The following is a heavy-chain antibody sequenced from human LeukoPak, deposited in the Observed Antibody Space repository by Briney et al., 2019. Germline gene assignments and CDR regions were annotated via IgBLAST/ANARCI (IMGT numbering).Heavy chain of an antibody. CDR2: IFHRGNT. CDR1: GYSVSNGYY. D-gene: IGHD2-2*01. V-gene: IGHV4-38-2*01. Sequence: SETLSLTCAVSGYSVSNGYYWGWIRQPPGKGLEWIGNIFHRGNTYYNTSLKSRVTISLDTSKNQFSLKLTSVTAADTAVYYCARLNVYQLLNYFDSWGQGTLVTVSS. J-gene: IGHJ4*02. CDR3: ARLNVYQLLNYFDS.